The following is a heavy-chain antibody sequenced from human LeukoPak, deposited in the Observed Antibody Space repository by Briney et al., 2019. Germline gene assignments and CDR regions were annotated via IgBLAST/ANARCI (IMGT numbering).Heavy chain of an antibody. CDR2: ITAGGGGT. D-gene: IGHD3-16*01. CDR1: GFTFSNYA. CDR3: AKRPYEPYYFDF. V-gene: IGHV3-23*01. J-gene: IGHJ4*02. Sequence: GGSLRLSCAASGFTFSNYAVTWVRQSPGKGLEWLSAITAGGGGTNYADSVKGRFTISRDNSKNTLYLQMNSLRAEDTAVYYCAKRPYEPYYFDFWGQGMLVTVSS.